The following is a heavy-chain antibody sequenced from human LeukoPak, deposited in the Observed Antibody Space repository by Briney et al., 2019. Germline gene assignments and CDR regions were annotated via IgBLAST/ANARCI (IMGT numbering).Heavy chain of an antibody. Sequence: ASVKVSCKASGGTFSSYAISWVRQAPGKGLEWMGGFDPEDGETIYAQKFQGRVTMTEDTSTDTAYMELSSLRSEDTAVYYCATGSMIVVVNYFDYWGQGTLVTVSS. CDR3: ATGSMIVVVNYFDY. CDR1: GGTFSSYA. J-gene: IGHJ4*02. D-gene: IGHD3-22*01. V-gene: IGHV1-24*01. CDR2: FDPEDGET.